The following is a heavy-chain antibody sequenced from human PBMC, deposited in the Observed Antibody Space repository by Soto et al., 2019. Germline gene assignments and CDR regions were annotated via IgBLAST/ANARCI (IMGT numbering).Heavy chain of an antibody. Sequence: SETLSLTCTASGGPVSNGNYYWSCLRQAPGKGLEWIGHIYYTGSATYNPSLRSRVTISLDTSKNQFSLKLSSVTTADTAVYYCARERHYDSRGHYFLENWFDPWGQGTLVTVSS. CDR1: GGPVSNGNYY. CDR2: IYYTGSA. D-gene: IGHD3-22*01. J-gene: IGHJ5*02. V-gene: IGHV4-61*01. CDR3: ARERHYDSRGHYFLENWFDP.